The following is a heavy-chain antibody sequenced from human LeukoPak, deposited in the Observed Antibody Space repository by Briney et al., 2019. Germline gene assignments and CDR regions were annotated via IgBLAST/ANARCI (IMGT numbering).Heavy chain of an antibody. Sequence: GGSLRLSCAASGFTFSSYAMHWVRQAPGKGLEWVAVISYDGSNKYYADSVKGRFTIPRDNSKNTLYLQRNSLRAEDTAVYYCAALGEGGFDNWFDPWGQGTLVTVSS. CDR3: AALGEGGFDNWFDP. V-gene: IGHV3-30-3*01. D-gene: IGHD3-16*01. CDR2: ISYDGSNK. J-gene: IGHJ5*02. CDR1: GFTFSSYA.